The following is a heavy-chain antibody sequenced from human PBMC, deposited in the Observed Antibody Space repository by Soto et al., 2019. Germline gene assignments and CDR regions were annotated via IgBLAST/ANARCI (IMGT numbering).Heavy chain of an antibody. D-gene: IGHD6-19*01. Sequence: QVQLVQSGAEVTKPGSSVTVSCKASGGTFSSDAISWVRQAPGQGLEWMGGISSNVGRANYAQQFQGRVTITEDEPTSTAYVELSSLRSGATAVYYCERINSSGGYEAIDYWGQGTLVTVSS. CDR1: GGTFSSDA. J-gene: IGHJ4*02. CDR3: ERINSSGGYEAIDY. V-gene: IGHV1-69*12. CDR2: ISSNVGRA.